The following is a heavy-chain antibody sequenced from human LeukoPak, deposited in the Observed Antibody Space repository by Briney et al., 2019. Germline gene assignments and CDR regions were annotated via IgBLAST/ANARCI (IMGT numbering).Heavy chain of an antibody. Sequence: GGSLRLSCAASGFTFSSYGMTWVRQAPGEGLEWISSISGNGGATYYADSVKGRFTISRDNSKNTLNLQLYSLRAEDTAVYYCAKRHNYDTSCYQLDQWGQGTLVTVSS. CDR2: ISGNGGAT. D-gene: IGHD3-22*01. J-gene: IGHJ4*02. V-gene: IGHV3-23*01. CDR3: AKRHNYDTSCYQLDQ. CDR1: GFTFSSYG.